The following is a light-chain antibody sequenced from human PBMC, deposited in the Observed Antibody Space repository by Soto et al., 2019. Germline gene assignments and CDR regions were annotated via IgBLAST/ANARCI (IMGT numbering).Light chain of an antibody. CDR2: GNT. CDR1: SSKIRSSYD. Sequence: QSVVPQLRPVSRATGHRVTISFTVRSSKIRSSYDVQWHQQLPGTTPKLLIHGNTARPWGVPDRFSGSKSGASASLAITGLKAGGEADYYCQSYDDSLSVHDVFGGGTXVTVL. CDR3: QSYDDSLSVHDV. J-gene: IGLJ1*01. V-gene: IGLV1-40*03.